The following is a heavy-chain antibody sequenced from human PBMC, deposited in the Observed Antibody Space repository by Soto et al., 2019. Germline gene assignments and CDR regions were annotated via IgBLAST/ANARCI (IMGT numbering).Heavy chain of an antibody. Sequence: SETLSLTCTVSGGSISSYYWSWIRQPPGKGLEWIGYIYYSGSTNYNPSLKSRVTISVDTSKNQFSLKLSSVTAAVTVVYYCARLNFWVLYFDYWGQGTLVTVSS. J-gene: IGHJ4*02. CDR1: GGSISSYY. D-gene: IGHD3-3*01. V-gene: IGHV4-59*08. CDR2: IYYSGST. CDR3: ARLNFWVLYFDY.